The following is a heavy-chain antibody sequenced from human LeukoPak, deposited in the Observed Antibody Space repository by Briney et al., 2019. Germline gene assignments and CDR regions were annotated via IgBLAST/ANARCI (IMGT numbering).Heavy chain of an antibody. D-gene: IGHD3-10*01. CDR2: IGGDGTT. Sequence: GGSLRLSCAASGFTFSSYAMSWVRQAPGKGLQWLSVIGGDGTTYYADSVKGRFTVSRDNSENTLYLQMNSLRAEDTAVYYCAKGPYGLGIYYGMDVWGQGTTVTV. CDR1: GFTFSSYA. J-gene: IGHJ6*02. CDR3: AKGPYGLGIYYGMDV. V-gene: IGHV3-23*01.